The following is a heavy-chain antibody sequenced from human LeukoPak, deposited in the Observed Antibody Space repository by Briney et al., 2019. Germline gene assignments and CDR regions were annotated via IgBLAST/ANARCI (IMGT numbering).Heavy chain of an antibody. D-gene: IGHD6-19*01. CDR2: INPNSGGT. Sequence: GASVKVSCKASGYTFTGYYMHWVRQAPGQGFEWMGWINPNSGGTNYALKFQGRVTMTRDTSISTAYMELSRLRSDDTAVYYCARVSSGWSFDYWGQGTLVTVSS. V-gene: IGHV1-2*02. J-gene: IGHJ4*02. CDR1: GYTFTGYY. CDR3: ARVSSGWSFDY.